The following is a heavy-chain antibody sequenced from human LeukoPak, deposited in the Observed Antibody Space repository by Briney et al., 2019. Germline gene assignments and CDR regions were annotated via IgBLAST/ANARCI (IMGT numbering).Heavy chain of an antibody. D-gene: IGHD3-10*01. V-gene: IGHV4-59*01. J-gene: IGHJ5*02. Sequence: KPSETLSLTCTVSGGSISSYYGSWIRQPPGKGLEWIGYIYYSGSTNYNPSLKSRVTISVDASKNPFSLKLSSVTAADTAVYYCARSYGSGADPWGQGTLVTVSS. CDR3: ARSYGSGADP. CDR1: GGSISSYY. CDR2: IYYSGST.